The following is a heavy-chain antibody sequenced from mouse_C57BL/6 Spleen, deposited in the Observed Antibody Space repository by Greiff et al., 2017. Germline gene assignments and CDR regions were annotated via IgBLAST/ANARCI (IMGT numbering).Heavy chain of an antibody. CDR3: AREVGYYFDY. CDR2: IYPGDGGT. CDR1: GYAFSSYW. V-gene: IGHV1-82*01. Sequence: VQLVESGPELVKPGASVKISCKASGYAFSSYWMNWVKQRPGQGLEWIGQIYPGDGGTNYNGTFKSKATLTADKSSSTAYMHLSSLTSEDSAVYFCAREVGYYFDYWGQGTTLTVSS. D-gene: IGHD1-1*02. J-gene: IGHJ2*01.